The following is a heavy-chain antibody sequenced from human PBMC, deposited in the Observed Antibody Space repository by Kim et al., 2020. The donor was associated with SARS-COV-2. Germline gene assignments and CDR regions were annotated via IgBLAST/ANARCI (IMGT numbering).Heavy chain of an antibody. CDR2: IWYDGSNK. Sequence: GGSLRLSCAASGFTFSSYGMHWVRQAPGKGLEWVAVIWYDGSNKYYADSVKGRFTISRDNSKNTLYLQMNSLRAEDTAVYYCARDLGLAAAGTELDYYYYGMDVWGQGTTVTVSS. V-gene: IGHV3-33*01. CDR3: ARDLGLAAAGTELDYYYYGMDV. J-gene: IGHJ6*02. CDR1: GFTFSSYG. D-gene: IGHD6-13*01.